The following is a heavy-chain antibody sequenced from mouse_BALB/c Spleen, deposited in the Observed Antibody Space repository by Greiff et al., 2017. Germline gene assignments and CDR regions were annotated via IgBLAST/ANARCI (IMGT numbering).Heavy chain of an antibody. CDR3: ARSGTMITRFDY. D-gene: IGHD2-4*01. CDR1: GYTFTSYT. CDR2: INPSSGYT. V-gene: IGHV1-4*01. Sequence: VQLQQSGAELARPGASVKMSCKASGYTFTSYTMHWVKQRPGQGLEWIGYINPSSGYTNYNQKFKDKATLTADKSSSTAYMQLSSLTSEDSAVYYCARSGTMITRFDYWGQGTLVTVSA. J-gene: IGHJ3*01.